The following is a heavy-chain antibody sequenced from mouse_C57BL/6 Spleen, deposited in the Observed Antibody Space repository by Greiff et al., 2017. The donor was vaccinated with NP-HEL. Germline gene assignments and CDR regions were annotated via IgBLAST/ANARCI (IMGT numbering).Heavy chain of an antibody. V-gene: IGHV5-4*01. J-gene: IGHJ2*01. CDR1: GFTFSSYA. D-gene: IGHD1-1*01. CDR2: ISDGGSYT. Sequence: EVKLMESGGGLVKPGGSLKLSCAASGFTFSSYAMSWVRQTPEKRLEWVATISDGGSYTYYPDNVKGRFTISRDNAKNNLYLQMSHLKSEDTAMYYCAREPRYGSRSYYFDYWGQGTTLTVSS. CDR3: AREPRYGSRSYYFDY.